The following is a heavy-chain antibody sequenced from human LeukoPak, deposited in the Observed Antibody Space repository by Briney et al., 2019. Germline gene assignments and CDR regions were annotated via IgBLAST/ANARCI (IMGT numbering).Heavy chain of an antibody. D-gene: IGHD7-27*01. CDR3: ARDGEGAAPDV. CDR2: ISYDGSNK. V-gene: IGHV3-30-3*01. J-gene: IGHJ6*03. Sequence: PGGSLRLSCAASGFTFSSYAMHWVRQAPGKGLEWVAVISYDGSNKYYADSVKGRVTISRDNSKNTLYLQMNSLRAEDTAVYYCARDGEGAAPDVWGKGTTVTVSS. CDR1: GFTFSSYA.